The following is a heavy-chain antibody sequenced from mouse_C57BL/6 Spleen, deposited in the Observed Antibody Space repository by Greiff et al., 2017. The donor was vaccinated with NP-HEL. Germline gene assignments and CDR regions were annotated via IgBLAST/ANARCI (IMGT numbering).Heavy chain of an antibody. Sequence: QVQLQQPGAELVKPGASVKVSCKASGYTFTSYWMHWVKQRPGQGLEWIGRIHPSDSDTNYNQKFKGKATLTVDNTSSTAYMQLSRLTSEDSAVYNCVIEHGSGYDYAMDYWGQGTSDTVSS. CDR2: IHPSDSDT. V-gene: IGHV1-74*01. CDR3: VIEHGSGYDYAMDY. D-gene: IGHD1-1*01. CDR1: GYTFTSYW. J-gene: IGHJ4*01.